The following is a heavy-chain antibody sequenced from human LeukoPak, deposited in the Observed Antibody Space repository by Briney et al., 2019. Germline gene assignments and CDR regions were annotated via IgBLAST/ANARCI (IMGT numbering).Heavy chain of an antibody. V-gene: IGHV4-59*08. CDR2: IYYSGST. J-gene: IGHJ6*02. Sequence: SETLSLTCTVSGGSISSYYWSWVRQPPGKGLEWIGYIYYSGSTNYNPSLKSRVTISVDTSKNQFALKLSSVTAADTAVYYCARQVWDYYGSGSYRRAFYYYGMDVWGQGTTVTVSS. CDR3: ARQVWDYYGSGSYRRAFYYYGMDV. CDR1: GGSISSYY. D-gene: IGHD3-10*01.